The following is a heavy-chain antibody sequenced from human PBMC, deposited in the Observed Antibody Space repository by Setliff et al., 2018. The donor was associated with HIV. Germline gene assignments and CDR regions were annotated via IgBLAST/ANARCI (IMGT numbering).Heavy chain of an antibody. CDR3: ARGGYHYDSSGFYTPFDY. J-gene: IGHJ4*02. D-gene: IGHD3-22*01. Sequence: ASVKVSCKASGYTFIKYGIHWVRQAPGQRLEWMAWINAGNGDTKYSQKFQGRVTITGDTSASTTYMELSSLRPEDMAVYYCARGGYHYDSSGFYTPFDYWGQGTLVTVSS. CDR1: GYTFIKYG. V-gene: IGHV1-3*01. CDR2: INAGNGDT.